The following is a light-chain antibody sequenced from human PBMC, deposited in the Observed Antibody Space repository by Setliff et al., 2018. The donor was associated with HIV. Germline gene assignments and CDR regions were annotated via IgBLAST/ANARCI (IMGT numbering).Light chain of an antibody. CDR1: ISDVGTYDR. Sequence: QSVLTQPPSVSGSPGQSVTISCTGTISDVGTYDRVPWYQQPPGTAPKLMIYEVSNRPSGVPDRFSGSKSGNTASLIISGPQAEDEADYYYFSFTSSSTYVFGPGTKVTVL. V-gene: IGLV2-18*02. J-gene: IGLJ1*01. CDR2: EVS. CDR3: FSFTSSSTYV.